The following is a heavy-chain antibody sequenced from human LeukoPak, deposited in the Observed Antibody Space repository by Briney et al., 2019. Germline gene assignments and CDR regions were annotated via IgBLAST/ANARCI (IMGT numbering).Heavy chain of an antibody. D-gene: IGHD2-2*01. CDR2: MNPNSGNT. Sequence: ASVKVSCKASGYTFTSYDINWVRQATGQGLEWMGWMNPNSGNTGYAQKFQGRVTMTRNTSISTAYMELSSLRSEDTAVYCCARDGLFQLPFYYYYYMDVWGKGTTVTVSS. CDR3: ARDGLFQLPFYYYYYMDV. V-gene: IGHV1-8*01. J-gene: IGHJ6*03. CDR1: GYTFTSYD.